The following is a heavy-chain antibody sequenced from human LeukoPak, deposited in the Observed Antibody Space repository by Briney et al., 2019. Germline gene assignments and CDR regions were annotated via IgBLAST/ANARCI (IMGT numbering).Heavy chain of an antibody. D-gene: IGHD2-2*01. V-gene: IGHV3-53*01. CDR2: IYSGGST. J-gene: IGHJ4*02. Sequence: PGGSLRLSCAASGFTVSNNYMSWVRLAPGKGLEWVSVIYSGGSTYYADSVKGRFTISRDNSKNTLYLQMNSLRAEDTAAYYCARGTIGNIVVIPAVLDHWGQGTLVTVSS. CDR1: GFTVSNNY. CDR3: ARGTIGNIVVIPAVLDH.